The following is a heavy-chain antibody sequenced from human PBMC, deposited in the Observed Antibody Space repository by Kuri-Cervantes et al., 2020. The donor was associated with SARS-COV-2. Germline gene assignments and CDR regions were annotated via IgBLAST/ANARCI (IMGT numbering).Heavy chain of an antibody. Sequence: ASVKVSCKASGYTFTGYYMHWVRQAPGQGLEWMGWINPNSGGTNYAQKFQGRVTMTRDTSISTAYMELSSLRSEDTAVYYCAATAGEVPAAIRGAFDIWGQGTMVTVSS. CDR3: AATAGEVPAAIRGAFDI. CDR1: GYTFTGYY. V-gene: IGHV1-2*02. CDR2: INPNSGGT. J-gene: IGHJ3*02. D-gene: IGHD2-2*02.